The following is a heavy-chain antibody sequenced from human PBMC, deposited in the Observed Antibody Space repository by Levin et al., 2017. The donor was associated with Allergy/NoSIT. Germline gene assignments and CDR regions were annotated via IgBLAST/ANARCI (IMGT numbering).Heavy chain of an antibody. J-gene: IGHJ4*02. CDR1: GDSISSRGHY. CDR2: IYYNGIT. Sequence: SCTVSGDSISSRGHYWSWIRQHPGKGLEWTGNIYYNGITYYSPSLKSRLSLSVDTSKNQFSLNLTSVTAADTAVYYCARQAKRGAYFDYWGQGSLVTVSS. V-gene: IGHV4-31*03. D-gene: IGHD3-10*01. CDR3: ARQAKRGAYFDY.